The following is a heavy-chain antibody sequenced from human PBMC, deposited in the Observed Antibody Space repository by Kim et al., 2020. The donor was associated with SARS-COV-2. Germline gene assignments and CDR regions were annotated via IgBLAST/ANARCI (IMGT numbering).Heavy chain of an antibody. CDR2: IVVGSGNT. CDR1: GFTFTSSA. J-gene: IGHJ6*02. Sequence: SVKVSCKVSGFTFTSSAVQWVRQARGQRLEWIGWIVVGSGNTNYAQKFQERVTITRDMSTSTAYMELSSLRSEDTAVYYCAAFRPVPLPGPLSDRYYYDSSGYYLRDYYYGMDVWGQGTTVTVSS. V-gene: IGHV1-58*01. CDR3: AAFRPVPLPGPLSDRYYYDSSGYYLRDYYYGMDV. D-gene: IGHD3-22*01.